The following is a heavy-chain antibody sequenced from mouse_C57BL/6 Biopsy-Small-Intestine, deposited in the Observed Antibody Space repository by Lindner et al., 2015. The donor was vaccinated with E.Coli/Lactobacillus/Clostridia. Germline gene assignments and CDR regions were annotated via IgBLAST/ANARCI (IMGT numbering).Heavy chain of an antibody. V-gene: IGHV5-17*01. J-gene: IGHJ3*01. CDR3: AMYSAY. CDR2: ISSGSSTI. Sequence: LEWVAYISSGSSTIYYADTVKGRFTISRDNAKNTLFLQMTSLRSEDTAMYYCAMYSAYWGQGTLVTVSA.